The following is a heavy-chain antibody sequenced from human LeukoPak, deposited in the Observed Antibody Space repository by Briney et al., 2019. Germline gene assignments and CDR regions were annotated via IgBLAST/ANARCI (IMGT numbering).Heavy chain of an antibody. D-gene: IGHD1-26*01. CDR1: GFTLSTYW. Sequence: GGSLRLSCAASGFTLSTYWMHWVRQAPGKGLVWVSRINSDGSSTSYADSVKGRFTISRDNAKNTLYLQMNSLRAEDTAVYYCARGPSGGRYYVGDYWGQGTLVTVSS. CDR2: INSDGSST. V-gene: IGHV3-74*01. CDR3: ARGPSGGRYYVGDY. J-gene: IGHJ4*02.